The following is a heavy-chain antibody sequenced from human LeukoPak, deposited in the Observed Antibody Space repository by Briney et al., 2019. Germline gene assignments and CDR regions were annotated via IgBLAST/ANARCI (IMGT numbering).Heavy chain of an antibody. CDR3: ARGSNYYGSGSAYYYYMDV. CDR1: GGSISSSSHY. J-gene: IGHJ6*03. D-gene: IGHD3-10*01. Sequence: SETLSFTCTVSGGSISSSSHYWSWIRQPAGKGLEWIGRIHASENTNYNPSPKSRVTMSVDTSKNQFSLKLSSVTAADTAVYYCARGSNYYGSGSAYYYYMDVWGKGTTVTVSS. V-gene: IGHV4-61*02. CDR2: IHASENT.